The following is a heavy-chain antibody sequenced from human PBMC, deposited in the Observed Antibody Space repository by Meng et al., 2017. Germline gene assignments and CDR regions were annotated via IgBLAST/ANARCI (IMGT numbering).Heavy chain of an antibody. J-gene: IGHJ5*02. V-gene: IGHV7-4-1*02. D-gene: IGHD6-13*01. CDR3: ARDKAAAGTGNWFDP. CDR2: INTNTGNP. Sequence: ASVKVSCKASGYTFTSYAMNWVRQAPGQGREWMGWINTNTGNPTYAQGFTGRFVFSLDTSVSTAYLQISSLKAEDTAVYYCARDKAAAGTGNWFDPWGQGTLVTVSS. CDR1: GYTFTSYA.